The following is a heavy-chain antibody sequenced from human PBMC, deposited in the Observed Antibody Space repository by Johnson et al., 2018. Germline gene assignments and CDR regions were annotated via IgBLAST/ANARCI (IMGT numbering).Heavy chain of an antibody. CDR3: ARKGCSDGTCYLDV. D-gene: IGHD2-15*01. J-gene: IGHJ6*03. CDR2: ISTRSSFI. V-gene: IGHV3-21*01. Sequence: QLLESGGGLVKPGGSLRLSCAASGFTFSSYSMNWVRQAPGKGLEWVSSISTRSSFIHYADSVKGRFTIARDNAKNSLYLQMNSRRAEETAVYYWARKGCSDGTCYLDVWGKGTTVTVSS. CDR1: GFTFSSYS.